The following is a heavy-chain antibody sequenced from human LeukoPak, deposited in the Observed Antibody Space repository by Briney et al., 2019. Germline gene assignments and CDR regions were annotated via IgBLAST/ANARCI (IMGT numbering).Heavy chain of an antibody. CDR2: ITFSGHTA. D-gene: IGHD3-22*01. CDR1: GFTFSNYA. Sequence: GGSLRLSCAASGFTFSNYAMSWVRQAPGKGLEWVSAITFSGHTAYYADSVKGRFTISRDNSKNTLYLQMNSLRAEDTAVYYCAKDSSGYLAGYFQYWGQGTLVTVSS. J-gene: IGHJ1*01. V-gene: IGHV3-23*01. CDR3: AKDSSGYLAGYFQY.